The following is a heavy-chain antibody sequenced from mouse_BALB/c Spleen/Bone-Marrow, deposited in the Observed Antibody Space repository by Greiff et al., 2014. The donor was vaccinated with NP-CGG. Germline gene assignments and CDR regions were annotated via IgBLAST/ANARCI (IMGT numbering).Heavy chain of an antibody. D-gene: IGHD2-4*01. CDR2: IYPGSSSS. J-gene: IGHJ2*01. V-gene: IGHV1S22*01. CDR3: TRWGLRRIDY. CDR1: GYTFTSYW. Sequence: GSELVRPGASVKLSCKASGYTFTSYWMHWVKQRPGQGLEWIGNIYPGSSSSNYDEKFKSKATLTVDTSSSTAYMQLTSLTSEDSAIYYCTRWGLRRIDYWGQGTTLTVSS.